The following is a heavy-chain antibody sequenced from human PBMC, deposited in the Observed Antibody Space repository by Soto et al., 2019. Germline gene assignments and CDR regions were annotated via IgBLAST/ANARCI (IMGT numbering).Heavy chain of an antibody. V-gene: IGHV3-48*01. Sequence: GSLRLSCAASGFTFSSYSMNWVRQAPGKGLEWVSYISSSSSTIYYADSVKGRFTISRDNAKNSLYLQMNSLRAEDTAVYYCARARRSVWYFDLWGRGTLVTVSS. CDR2: ISSSSSTI. CDR1: GFTFSSYS. J-gene: IGHJ2*01. CDR3: ARARRSVWYFDL.